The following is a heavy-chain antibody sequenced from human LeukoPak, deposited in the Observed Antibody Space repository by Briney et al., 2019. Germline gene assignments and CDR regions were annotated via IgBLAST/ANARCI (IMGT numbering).Heavy chain of an antibody. CDR1: GGSFSGYY. Sequence: PSETLSLTCAVYGGSFSGYYWSWIRQPPGKGLDWIGEINHSGSTNYNPSLKSRVTILVDTSKNQFSLKLSSVTAADTAVYYCARGPVYYYGMDVWGQGTTVTVSS. J-gene: IGHJ6*02. CDR2: INHSGST. CDR3: ARGPVYYYGMDV. V-gene: IGHV4-34*01.